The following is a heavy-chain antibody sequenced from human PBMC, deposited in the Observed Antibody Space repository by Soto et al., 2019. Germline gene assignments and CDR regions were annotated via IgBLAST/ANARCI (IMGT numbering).Heavy chain of an antibody. CDR2: INPNSGGT. V-gene: IGHV1-2*02. CDR1: GCTFTGYY. Sequence: ASVKVSCKASGCTFTGYYMHWVGQAPGQGLEWMGWINPNSGGTNYPQKFQGRVTTTRDTSTSTAYMELSRLRSDDTAVYYCARRSMIAAAGNWFDPWGQGTLVPVSS. J-gene: IGHJ5*02. D-gene: IGHD6-13*01. CDR3: ARRSMIAAAGNWFDP.